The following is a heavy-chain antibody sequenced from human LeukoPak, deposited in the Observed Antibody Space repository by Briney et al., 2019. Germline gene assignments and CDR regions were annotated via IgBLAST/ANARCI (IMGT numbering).Heavy chain of an antibody. CDR1: GGSISSRPYD. Sequence: PSETLSLTCTVSGGSISSRPYDWGWIRQPPGKGLEYIGSLSYSGRTYCNPSLRSRVTISVDTSSNQFSLKLSSVTAADTAVYYCARHLSQGDGTKRGFYYWGQGTLVTVSS. CDR2: LSYSGRT. J-gene: IGHJ4*02. V-gene: IGHV4-39*01. CDR3: ARHLSQGDGTKRGFYY. D-gene: IGHD5-24*01.